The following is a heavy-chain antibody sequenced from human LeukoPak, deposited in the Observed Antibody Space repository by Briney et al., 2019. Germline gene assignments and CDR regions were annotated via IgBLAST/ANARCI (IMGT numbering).Heavy chain of an antibody. J-gene: IGHJ4*02. CDR2: IAGSDGFT. CDR3: VRSLDY. Sequence: PGGSLGLSCAASGFPFSSYAMNWVRQAPGKGLEWVSVIAGSDGFTQYADSVKGRFTISRDNSKNTVYLQMNRLRVEDTALYYCVRSLDYWGQGTLVTVSS. V-gene: IGHV3-23*01. CDR1: GFPFSSYA.